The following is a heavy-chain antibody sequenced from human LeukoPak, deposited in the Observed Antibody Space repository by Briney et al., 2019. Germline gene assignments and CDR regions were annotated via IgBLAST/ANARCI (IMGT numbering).Heavy chain of an antibody. D-gene: IGHD3-22*01. J-gene: IGHJ4*02. Sequence: GGSLRLSCAASGFTFSNYWMNWVRQAPGGGLEWEANIKQRGSERYYVDSVKGRFTISRDNAKNSVYLQMNSLRAEDTAVYYCARAYYNASSGYYFVGASPFDYWGQGTLVTVSS. CDR1: GFTFSNYW. V-gene: IGHV3-7*01. CDR3: ARAYYNASSGYYFVGASPFDY. CDR2: IKQRGSER.